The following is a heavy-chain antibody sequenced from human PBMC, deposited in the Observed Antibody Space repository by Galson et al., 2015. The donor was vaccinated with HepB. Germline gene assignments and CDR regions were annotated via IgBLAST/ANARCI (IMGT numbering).Heavy chain of an antibody. J-gene: IGHJ4*02. V-gene: IGHV3-30-3*01. CDR3: ASLKVPHSYYFDY. CDR2: ISYDGSNK. Sequence: SLRLSCAASGFTFSSYAMHWVRQAPGKGLEWVAVISYDGSNKYYADSVKGRFTISGDNSKNTLYLQMNSLRAEDTAVYYCASLKVPHSYYFDYWGQGTLVTVSS. D-gene: IGHD6-6*01. CDR1: GFTFSSYA.